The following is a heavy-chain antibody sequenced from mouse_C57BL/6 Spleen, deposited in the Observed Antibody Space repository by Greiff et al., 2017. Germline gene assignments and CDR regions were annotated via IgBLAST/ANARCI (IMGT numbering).Heavy chain of an antibody. CDR3: ARSLTGTVAY. D-gene: IGHD4-1*01. Sequence: EVQLQQSGPELVKPGASVKISCKASGYSFTGYYMNWVKQSPEKSLEWIGEINPSTGGTTYNQKFKAKATLTVDKSSSTAYMQLKSLTSEDSAVYYCARSLTGTVAYWGQGTLVTVSA. CDR2: INPSTGGT. J-gene: IGHJ3*01. CDR1: GYSFTGYY. V-gene: IGHV1-42*01.